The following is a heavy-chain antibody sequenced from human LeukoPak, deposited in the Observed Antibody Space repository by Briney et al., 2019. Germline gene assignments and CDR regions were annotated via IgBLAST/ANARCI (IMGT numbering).Heavy chain of an antibody. V-gene: IGHV3-30*03. D-gene: IGHD6-13*01. Sequence: GGSLRLSCAASGFTLSSYWMSWVRQAPGKGLEWVAVISYDGSNKYYADSVKGRFTISRDNSKNTLYLQMNSLRAEDTAVYYCVPGSSWQYYWGQGTLVTVSS. CDR3: VPGSSWQYY. CDR1: GFTLSSYW. J-gene: IGHJ4*02. CDR2: ISYDGSNK.